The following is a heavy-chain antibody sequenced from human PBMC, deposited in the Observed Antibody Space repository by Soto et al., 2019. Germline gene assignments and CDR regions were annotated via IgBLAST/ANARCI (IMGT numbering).Heavy chain of an antibody. J-gene: IGHJ4*02. Sequence: QVQLVQSGAAVRKPGASVGVSCKASDHTFSNFYMNWVRQTPGQGLEWMGKSNPDGGATTSAQDLQGTLTITSDTSTYTADMEITGLTSADTAVYYCARGRRNGVWGQGTQVTVSS. CDR1: DHTFSNFY. CDR2: SNPDGGAT. CDR3: ARGRRNGV. D-gene: IGHD1-1*01. V-gene: IGHV1-46*01.